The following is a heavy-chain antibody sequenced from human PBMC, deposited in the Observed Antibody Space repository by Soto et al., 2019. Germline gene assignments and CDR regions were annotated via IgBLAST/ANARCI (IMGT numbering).Heavy chain of an antibody. V-gene: IGHV1-69*06. CDR1: GDTFSSDG. CDR2: IIPILGTT. J-gene: IGHJ3*01. CDR3: SRDRRVDSRGGYYLSGLDV. D-gene: IGHD3-22*01. Sequence: QVQLVQSGAEVKKPGSSVKVSCKASGDTFSSDGISWVRQAPGQGLEWMGVIIPILGTTRYAQNFQDRVTNTADKSARTAYMALNSLGSEDTAVYYCSRDRRVDSRGGYYLSGLDVWGQGTLVNVAS.